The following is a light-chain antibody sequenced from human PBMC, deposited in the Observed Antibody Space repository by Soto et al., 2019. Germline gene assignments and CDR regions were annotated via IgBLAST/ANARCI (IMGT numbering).Light chain of an antibody. CDR1: QNIRTY. CDR2: TAS. J-gene: IGKJ2*03. Sequence: IQVTQSPSSLSASVGDRVTITCRASQNIRTYLTWYQQRPGKPPKLLIHTASTLQSGVPSRFSGSGSGTDFTLTISSLQPEDFATYYCQQTYSTLNSFGQGTKLEIK. V-gene: IGKV1-39*01. CDR3: QQTYSTLNS.